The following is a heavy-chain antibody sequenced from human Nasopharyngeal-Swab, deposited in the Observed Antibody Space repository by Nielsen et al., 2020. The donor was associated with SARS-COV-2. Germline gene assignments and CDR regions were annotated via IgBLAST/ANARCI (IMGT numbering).Heavy chain of an antibody. Sequence: WIRQPPGKGLEWVGRIKSKTDGGTTDYVAPVKGRFTISRDDSKNTLYLQMNSLKTEDTAVYYCTTDLGSSGWYSGVGYWGQGTLVTVSS. J-gene: IGHJ4*02. CDR2: IKSKTDGGTT. D-gene: IGHD6-19*01. CDR3: TTDLGSSGWYSGVGY. V-gene: IGHV3-15*01.